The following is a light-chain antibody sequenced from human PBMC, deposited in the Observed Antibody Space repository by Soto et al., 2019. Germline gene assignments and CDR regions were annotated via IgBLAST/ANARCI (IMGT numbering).Light chain of an antibody. CDR3: QQCGESPPT. V-gene: IGKV3-20*01. CDR2: GAS. J-gene: IGKJ1*01. Sequence: DMVLMQYPGSLSLSPGGRATVSCWSSQSVAGNSLAWYQLKPGQAPRLLIYGASNRATGIPARFSGRGSGTDFTLTINRLEPEDFAVYCCQQCGESPPTFGQGTNVDI. CDR1: QSVAGNS.